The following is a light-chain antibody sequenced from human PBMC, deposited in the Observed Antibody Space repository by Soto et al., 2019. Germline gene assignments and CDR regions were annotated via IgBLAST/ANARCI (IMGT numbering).Light chain of an antibody. CDR3: QQYGSSPYT. Sequence: EIVLTQSPGTLSLSPGERATLSCRASQSVSSSYLAWYQLKPGQAPRLLIYGASNRATGIPDRFSGTGSGTDFTLTISRLEPEDFAVYYCQQYGSSPYTFGLGTKLEIK. CDR1: QSVSSSY. V-gene: IGKV3-20*01. J-gene: IGKJ2*01. CDR2: GAS.